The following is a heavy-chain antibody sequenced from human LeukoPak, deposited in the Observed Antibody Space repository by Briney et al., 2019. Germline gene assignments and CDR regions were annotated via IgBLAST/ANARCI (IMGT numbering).Heavy chain of an antibody. CDR2: ISYDGSNK. CDR1: GFTFSSYA. J-gene: IGHJ3*02. V-gene: IGHV3-30-3*01. CDR3: ARGMDAFDI. Sequence: GGSLRLSCAASGFTFSSYAMHWARQAPGKGLEWVAVISYDGSNKYYADSVKGRFTISRDNSKNTLYLQMNSLRAEDTAVYYCARGMDAFDIWGQGTMVTVSS.